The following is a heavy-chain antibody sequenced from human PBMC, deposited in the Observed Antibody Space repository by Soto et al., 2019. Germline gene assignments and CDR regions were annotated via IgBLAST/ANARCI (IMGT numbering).Heavy chain of an antibody. V-gene: IGHV4-30-2*01. J-gene: IGHJ4*02. CDR1: GASITTGGLS. CDR2: IYHSGRS. Sequence: SETLSLTCAVSGASITTGGLSWSWIRQPPGKGLEWIGYIYHSGRSFYRPSLRGRISISLDTSKNQFSLSLTSVTAADTAVYYCARVYGDHTGAFDYWGQGTLVTVSS. D-gene: IGHD7-27*01. CDR3: ARVYGDHTGAFDY.